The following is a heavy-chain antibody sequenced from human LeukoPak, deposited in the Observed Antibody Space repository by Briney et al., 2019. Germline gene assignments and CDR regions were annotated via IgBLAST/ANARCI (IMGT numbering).Heavy chain of an antibody. J-gene: IGHJ5*02. Sequence: PGGSLRLSCAASGFTFSSYAMSWVRQAPGKGLEWVSAISGSGGSTYYADSVKGRFTISRDNSKNTLYLQMNSLRSEDTAVYYCARDRVVGATGAHNWFDPWGQGTLVTVSS. D-gene: IGHD1-26*01. CDR3: ARDRVVGATGAHNWFDP. CDR2: ISGSGGST. V-gene: IGHV3-23*01. CDR1: GFTFSSYA.